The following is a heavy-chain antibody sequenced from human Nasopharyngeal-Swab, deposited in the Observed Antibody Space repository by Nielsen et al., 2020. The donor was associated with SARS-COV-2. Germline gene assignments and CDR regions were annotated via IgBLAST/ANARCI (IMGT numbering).Heavy chain of an antibody. J-gene: IGHJ4*02. CDR3: AGGEPAAAGIY. CDR1: GFTFSSYA. Sequence: GASLKISCAASGFTFSSYAMSWVRQPPGKGLEWVSAISGSGGSTYYADSVKGRFTISRDNSKNTLYLQMNSLRAEDTAVYYCAGGEPAAAGIYWGQGTLVTVSS. D-gene: IGHD6-13*01. V-gene: IGHV3-23*01. CDR2: ISGSGGST.